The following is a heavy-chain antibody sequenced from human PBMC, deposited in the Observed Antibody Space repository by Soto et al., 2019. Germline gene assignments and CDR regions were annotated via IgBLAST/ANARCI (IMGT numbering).Heavy chain of an antibody. CDR3: ARDGWVIAAAGTAFDY. V-gene: IGHV1-18*04. Sequence: QVQLVQSGAEVKKPGASVKVSCKASGYTFTSYGISWVRQAPGQGLEWMGWISAYNGNTNYAQKHQGKATKTTDTSTSTAYMELRSLKSDDTAVYYWARDGWVIAAAGTAFDYWGQGTLVTVSS. J-gene: IGHJ4*02. CDR1: GYTFTSYG. CDR2: ISAYNGNT. D-gene: IGHD6-13*01.